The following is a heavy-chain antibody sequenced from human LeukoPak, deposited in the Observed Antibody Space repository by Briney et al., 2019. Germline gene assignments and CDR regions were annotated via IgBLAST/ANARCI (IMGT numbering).Heavy chain of an antibody. Sequence: SETLSLTCSVSGGTISNYYWSWIRQPPGKGLEWIGYIYYSGSTNYNPSLKSRVTISVDTSKNQFSLKLRSVTAADTAVYYCARAAGYSSGWYSPPYYYYYMDVWGKGTTVTISS. CDR1: GGTISNYY. V-gene: IGHV4-59*01. J-gene: IGHJ6*03. CDR2: IYYSGST. D-gene: IGHD6-19*01. CDR3: ARAAGYSSGWYSPPYYYYYMDV.